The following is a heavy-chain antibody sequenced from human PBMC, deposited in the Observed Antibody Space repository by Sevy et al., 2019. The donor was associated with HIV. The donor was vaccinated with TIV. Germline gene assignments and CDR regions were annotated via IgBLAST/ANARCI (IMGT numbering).Heavy chain of an antibody. CDR3: ARDVFFPHCSGGSCYSGWFDP. D-gene: IGHD2-15*01. CDR1: GYTFTSFG. Sequence: ASVKVSCKASGYTFTSFGISWVRQAPGQGLEWMGWISAYNGDTSYEQKLQGRVTMTTDRLTRTAYMELRSLRSDDTAVYYCARDVFFPHCSGGSCYSGWFDPWGQGTLVTVSS. V-gene: IGHV1-18*01. J-gene: IGHJ5*02. CDR2: ISAYNGDT.